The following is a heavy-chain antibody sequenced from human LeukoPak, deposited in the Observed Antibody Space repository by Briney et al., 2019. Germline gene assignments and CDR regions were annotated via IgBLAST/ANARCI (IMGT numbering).Heavy chain of an antibody. V-gene: IGHV1-2*02. CDR2: INPNSGGT. J-gene: IGHJ3*02. CDR3: ASGIAAAGTAAGPDAFDI. D-gene: IGHD6-13*01. CDR1: GYTFTGYY. Sequence: ASVKVSCKASGYTFTGYYMHWVRQAPGQGLEWMGWINPNSGGTNYAQKFQGRVTMTRDTSISTAYMELSRLRSDDTAVYYCASGIAAAGTAAGPDAFDIWGQGTMVTVSS.